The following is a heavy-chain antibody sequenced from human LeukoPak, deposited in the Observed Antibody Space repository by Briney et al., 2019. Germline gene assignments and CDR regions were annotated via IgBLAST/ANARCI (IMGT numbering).Heavy chain of an antibody. CDR3: AREWALYDSSGYSPGY. CDR2: IWYDGSNK. V-gene: IGHV3-33*01. CDR1: GFTFSSYG. D-gene: IGHD3-22*01. J-gene: IGHJ4*02. Sequence: GRSLRLSCAASGFTFSSYGMHWVRQAPGKGLEWVAVIWYDGSNKYYADSVKGRFTISRDNAKNSLYLQMNSLRAEDTAVYYCAREWALYDSSGYSPGYWGQGTLVTVSS.